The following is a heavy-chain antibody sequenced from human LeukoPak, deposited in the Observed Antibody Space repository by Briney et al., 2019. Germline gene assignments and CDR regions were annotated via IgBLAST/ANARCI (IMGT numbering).Heavy chain of an antibody. CDR3: ARGVSKNP. J-gene: IGHJ5*02. CDR2: IKEDGSEK. V-gene: IGHV3-7*01. Sequence: GGSLRLSCAASGFTFTTYWMSWVRQAPGKGLEWVANIKEDGSEKYYVDSVKGRFTISRDNAKNSLYLQMSSLRAKDTAVYYCARGVSKNPWGQGTLVTVSS. CDR1: GFTFTTYW.